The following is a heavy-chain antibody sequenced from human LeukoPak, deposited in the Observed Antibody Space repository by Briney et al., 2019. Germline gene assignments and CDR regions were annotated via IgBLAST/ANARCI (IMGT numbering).Heavy chain of an antibody. V-gene: IGHV3-53*01. CDR3: AREGSIAARRVYYFDY. CDR1: GFTVSSNY. Sequence: PGGSLRLSCAASGFTVSSNYMSWVRQAPGKGLEWVSVIYSGGSTYYADSVKGRFTISRDNSKNTLYLQMNSLRAEDTAVYYCAREGSIAARRVYYFDYWGQGTLVTVSS. J-gene: IGHJ4*02. D-gene: IGHD6-6*01. CDR2: IYSGGST.